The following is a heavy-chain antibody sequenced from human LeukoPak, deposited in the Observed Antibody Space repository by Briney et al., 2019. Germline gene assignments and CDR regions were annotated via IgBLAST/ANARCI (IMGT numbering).Heavy chain of an antibody. V-gene: IGHV3-23*01. Sequence: GSLRLSCVASGFTFNTYIMTWVRQVPGKGLEWVSSISGSGTETYYADSVKGRFTISRDNSNCTLYLQVSSPRAEDTAVYYCAKGADYGNYYFDPWGQGTLVTVSS. D-gene: IGHD3-22*01. CDR2: ISGSGTET. CDR3: AKGADYGNYYFDP. J-gene: IGHJ5*02. CDR1: GFTFNTYI.